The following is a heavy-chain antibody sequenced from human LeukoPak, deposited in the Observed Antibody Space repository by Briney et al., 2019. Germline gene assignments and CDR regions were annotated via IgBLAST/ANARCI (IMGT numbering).Heavy chain of an antibody. CDR3: AKDPYSSSWYSSVMDV. D-gene: IGHD6-13*01. J-gene: IGHJ6*02. Sequence: GSLRLSCAASGFTFKTHAMSWVRQAPGKGLEWVSAISGSGGSTYYADSVKGRFTISRDNSKNTLYLQMNSLRAEDTAVYYCAKDPYSSSWYSSVMDVWGQGTTVTVS. CDR1: GFTFKTHA. CDR2: ISGSGGST. V-gene: IGHV3-23*01.